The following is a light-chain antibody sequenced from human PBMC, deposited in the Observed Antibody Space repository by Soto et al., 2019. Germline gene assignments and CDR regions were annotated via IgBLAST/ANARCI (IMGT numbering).Light chain of an antibody. CDR1: QGIRND. CDR3: QRYNSDPPWT. V-gene: IGKV1-17*01. CDR2: AAS. Sequence: DIQMTQSPSSLSASVGDRVTITCRASQGIRNDLGWYQQKPGKAPKRLIYAASSLQSGVPSRFTGSGSGTEFTLTISSLQPEDVATYYCQRYNSDPPWTFGQGTKVDIK. J-gene: IGKJ1*01.